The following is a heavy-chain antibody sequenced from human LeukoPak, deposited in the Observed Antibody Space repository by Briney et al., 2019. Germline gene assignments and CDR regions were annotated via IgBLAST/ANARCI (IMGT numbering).Heavy chain of an antibody. J-gene: IGHJ4*02. D-gene: IGHD1-26*01. CDR2: INPSGGST. CDR3: ASSTGGSYFLES. CDR1: GYTFTSYY. V-gene: IGHV1-46*01. Sequence: GASVKVSCKASGYTFTSYYMHWVRQAPGQGLEWMGIINPSGGSTSYAQKFRGRVTMTRDTSTSTVYMELSSLRSEDTAVYYCASSTGGSYFLESWGQGTLVTVSS.